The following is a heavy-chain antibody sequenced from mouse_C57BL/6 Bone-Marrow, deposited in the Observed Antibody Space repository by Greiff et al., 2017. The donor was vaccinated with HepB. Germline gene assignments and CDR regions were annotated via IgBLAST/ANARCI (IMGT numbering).Heavy chain of an antibody. J-gene: IGHJ3*01. CDR1: GYTFTSYW. D-gene: IGHD2-3*01. CDR3: ARDGRFAY. CDR2: IDPSDSYT. V-gene: IGHV1-69*01. Sequence: QVQLQQPGAELVMPGASVKLSCKASGYTFTSYWMHWVKQRPGQGLEWIGEIDPSDSYTNYNQKCKGKSTLTVDKSSSTAYMQLSSLTSEDSAVYYCARDGRFAYWGQGTRVTVSA.